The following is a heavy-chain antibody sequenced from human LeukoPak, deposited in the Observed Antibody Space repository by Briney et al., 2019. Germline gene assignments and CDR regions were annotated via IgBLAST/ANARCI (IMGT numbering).Heavy chain of an antibody. CDR2: IYYSGRT. D-gene: IGHD3-9*01. Sequence: TSETLSLTCTVSGGSISSSRYYWGWIRQPPGKGLEWIGSIYYSGRTYYNPSLKSRVTISVDTSKNQFSLKPSSVTAADTAVYYCARLGDILTGFSSPWGQGTLVTVSS. CDR1: GGSISSSRYY. J-gene: IGHJ5*02. V-gene: IGHV4-39*07. CDR3: ARLGDILTGFSSP.